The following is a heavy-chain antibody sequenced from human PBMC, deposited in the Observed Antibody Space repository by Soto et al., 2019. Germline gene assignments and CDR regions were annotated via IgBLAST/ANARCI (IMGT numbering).Heavy chain of an antibody. D-gene: IGHD6-19*01. CDR1: GGSFSGYY. CDR2: INHSGST. CDR3: ARGLYSYSSGWYHAPYFDY. Sequence: SETLSLTCAVYGGSFSGYYWSWIRQPPGKGLEWIGEINHSGSTNYNPSLKSRVTISVDTSKNQFSLKLSSVTAADTAVYYCARGLYSYSSGWYHAPYFDYWGQGTLVTVSS. V-gene: IGHV4-34*01. J-gene: IGHJ4*02.